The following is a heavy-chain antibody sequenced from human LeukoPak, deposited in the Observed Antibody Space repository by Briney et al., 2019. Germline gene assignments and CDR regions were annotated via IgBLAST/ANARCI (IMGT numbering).Heavy chain of an antibody. CDR2: IYYSGST. D-gene: IGHD5-24*01. CDR3: ARDQPPYAFDI. CDR1: GGSISNYY. V-gene: IGHV4-59*06. J-gene: IGHJ3*02. Sequence: SETLSLTCTVSGGSISNYYWSWIRQHPGKGLEWIGYIYYSGSTYYNPSLKSRVTISVDTSKNQFSLKLSSVTAADTAVYYCARDQPPYAFDIWGQGTMVTVSS.